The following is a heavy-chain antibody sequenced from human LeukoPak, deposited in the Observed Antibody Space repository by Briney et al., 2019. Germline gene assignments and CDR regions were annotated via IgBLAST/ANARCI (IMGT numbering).Heavy chain of an antibody. CDR1: GFSFSSHG. CDR2: IIGGAGST. CDR3: AHGAMYQLDY. Sequence: PGGSLRLSCAASGFSFSSHGMSWVRQAPGKGLEGASGIIGGAGSTYYADSVKGRFTTSGDNSKNTLFLQMNSLRAEDTAVYYCAHGAMYQLDYWGQGTLVTVSS. D-gene: IGHD2-2*01. V-gene: IGHV3-23*01. J-gene: IGHJ4*02.